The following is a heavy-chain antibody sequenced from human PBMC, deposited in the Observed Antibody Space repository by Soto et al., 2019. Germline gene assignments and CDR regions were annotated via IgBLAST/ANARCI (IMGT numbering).Heavy chain of an antibody. J-gene: IGHJ4*02. CDR2: IIPTLRAT. D-gene: IGHD6-19*01. V-gene: IGHV1-69*13. CDR1: GGTFSNYA. Sequence: AVKVSCKASGGTFSNYAFSWVRQAPGQGLEWLGGIIPTLRATNYAQKFQGRVTISADESTSTAYMEVSSLRSEDTATYYCATDLGGSGWLSDFFDFWGQGTQVTVS. CDR3: ATDLGGSGWLSDFFDF.